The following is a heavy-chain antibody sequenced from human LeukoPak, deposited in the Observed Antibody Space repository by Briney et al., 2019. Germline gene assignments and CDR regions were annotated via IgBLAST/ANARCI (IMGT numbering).Heavy chain of an antibody. D-gene: IGHD6-13*01. CDR1: GFSFDDYA. Sequence: GGSLRLSCAASGFSFDDYAMHWVRQAPGKGLEWVSVIYSGGSTYYADSVKGRFTISRDNSKNTLYLQMNSLRAEDTAVYYCSLAAAGIEPIYCMDVWGKGTTVTISS. CDR2: IYSGGST. CDR3: SLAAAGIEPIYCMDV. V-gene: IGHV3-53*01. J-gene: IGHJ6*03.